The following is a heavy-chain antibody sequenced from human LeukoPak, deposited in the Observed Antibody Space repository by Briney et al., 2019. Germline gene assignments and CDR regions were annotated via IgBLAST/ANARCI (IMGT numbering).Heavy chain of an antibody. CDR3: ARGTVTETFDY. CDR1: GGSISSGGYS. CDR2: MYQSGST. V-gene: IGHV4-30-2*01. Sequence: PSETLSPTCAVSGGSISSGGYSWSWIRKPPGKGLEWIGYMYQSGSTYYNPSLQSRVTISVDRSKNQFSLKLSSVTAADTAVYYCARGTVTETFDYWGQGTLVTVSS. D-gene: IGHD4-17*01. J-gene: IGHJ4*02.